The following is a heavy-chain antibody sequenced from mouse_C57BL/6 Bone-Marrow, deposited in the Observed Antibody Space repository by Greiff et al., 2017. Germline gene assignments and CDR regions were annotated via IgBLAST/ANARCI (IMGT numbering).Heavy chain of an antibody. CDR3: ARPSTMITTILDY. Sequence: QVQLQQPGAELVMPGASVKLSCKASGYTFTSYWMHWVKQRPGQGLEWIGEIDPSDSYTNYNQKFKGKSTLTVDKSSSTAYMQLSSLTSEDSAVYYCARPSTMITTILDYWGQGTTLTVSS. J-gene: IGHJ2*01. CDR1: GYTFTSYW. V-gene: IGHV1-69*01. CDR2: IDPSDSYT. D-gene: IGHD2-4*01.